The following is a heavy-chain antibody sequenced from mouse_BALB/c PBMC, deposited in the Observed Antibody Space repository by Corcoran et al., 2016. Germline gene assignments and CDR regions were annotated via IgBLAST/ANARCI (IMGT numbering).Heavy chain of an antibody. CDR3: ARSGDVAWFAY. CDR1: GYSFTSYY. CDR2: IFPGSGNT. J-gene: IGHJ3*01. Sequence: QVQLQQSGPELVKPGASVKISCKASGYSFTSYYIHWVKQRPGQGLEWIGWIFPGSGNTKYNEKFKGKATLTADTSSSTAYMQLSSPTSEDSAVYVCARSGDVAWFAYWGQGTLVTVSA. D-gene: IGHD3-1*01. V-gene: IGHV1-66*01.